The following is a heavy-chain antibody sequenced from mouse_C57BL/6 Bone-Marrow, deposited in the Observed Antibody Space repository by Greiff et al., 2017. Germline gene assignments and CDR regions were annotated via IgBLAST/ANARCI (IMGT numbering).Heavy chain of an antibody. J-gene: IGHJ1*03. CDR1: GYTFTDYY. D-gene: IGHD1-1*02. CDR2: INPYNGGT. CDR3: ARGSHWYFDV. V-gene: IGHV1-19*01. Sequence: VQLQQPGPVLVKPGASVKMSCKASGYTFTDYYMNWVKQSPGKGLEWIGGINPYNGGTSYNQKFKGKATLTVDKSSSTAYMQLSSLTSEDSAVYYCARGSHWYFDVWGTGTTVTVSS.